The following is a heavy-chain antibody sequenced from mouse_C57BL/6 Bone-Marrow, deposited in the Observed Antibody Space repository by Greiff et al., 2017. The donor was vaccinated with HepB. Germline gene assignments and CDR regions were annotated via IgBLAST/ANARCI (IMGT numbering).Heavy chain of an antibody. CDR3: AKGDYYGSSAD. Sequence: VQLQQPGAELVRPGTSVKLSCKASGYTFTSYWMHWVKQRPGQGLEWIGVIDPSDSYTNYNQKFKGKATLTVDTSSSTAYMQLSSLPSEDAAVYYCAKGDYYGSSADWGQGTLVTVSA. CDR2: IDPSDSYT. D-gene: IGHD1-1*01. CDR1: GYTFTSYW. V-gene: IGHV1-59*01. J-gene: IGHJ3*01.